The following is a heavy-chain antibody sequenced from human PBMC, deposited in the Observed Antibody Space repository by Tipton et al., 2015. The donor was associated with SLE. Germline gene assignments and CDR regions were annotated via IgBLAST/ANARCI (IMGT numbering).Heavy chain of an antibody. CDR3: ARSHCSSPSCYSYYYMDV. D-gene: IGHD2-2*02. J-gene: IGHJ6*03. Sequence: TLSLTCAVSGVSISTYYWSWIRQPPGKGLEWIGYKPFSGYASYNPSLRSRVTISVDTSKNQFSLKLSSVTAADTAVYYCARSHCSSPSCYSYYYMDVWGKGTTVTVSS. CDR1: GVSISTYY. V-gene: IGHV4-59*08. CDR2: KPFSGYA.